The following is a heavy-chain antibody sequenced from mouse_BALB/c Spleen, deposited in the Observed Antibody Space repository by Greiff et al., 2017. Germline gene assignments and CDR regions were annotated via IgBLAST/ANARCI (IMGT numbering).Heavy chain of an antibody. V-gene: IGHV5-12-2*01. J-gene: IGHJ4*01. CDR3: ARRGYRYDGYYAMDY. CDR2: ISNGGGST. CDR1: GFTFSSYT. Sequence: EVKLVESGGGLVQPGGSLKLSCAASGFTFSSYTMSWVRQTPEKRLEWVAYISNGGGSTYYPDTVKGRFTISRDNAKNTLYLQMSSLKSEDTAMYYCARRGYRYDGYYAMDYWGQGTSVTVSS. D-gene: IGHD2-14*01.